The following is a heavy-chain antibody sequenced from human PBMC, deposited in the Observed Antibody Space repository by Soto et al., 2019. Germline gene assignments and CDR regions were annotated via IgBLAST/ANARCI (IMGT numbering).Heavy chain of an antibody. D-gene: IGHD3-10*01. CDR2: INHSGST. V-gene: IGHV4-34*01. CDR1: GGSFSGYY. CDR3: ARFYGNAFDV. Sequence: PSETLSLTCAVYGGSFSGYYWSWIRQPPGKGLEWIGEINHSGSTNYNPSLKSQVTISVDTSKNHFALKVNSVTAADTAVYYCARFYGNAFDVWGRGTVVTVSS. J-gene: IGHJ3*01.